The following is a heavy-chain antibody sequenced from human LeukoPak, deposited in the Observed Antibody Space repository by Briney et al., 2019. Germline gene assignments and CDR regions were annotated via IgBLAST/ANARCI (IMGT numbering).Heavy chain of an antibody. D-gene: IGHD6-19*01. J-gene: IGHJ4*02. CDR3: AKGYSSAWYAHFDS. V-gene: IGHV3-48*04. Sequence: GGSLRLSCAASGFTFSSYSMNWVRQAPGKGLEWVSYISSSGSTIYYADSVKGRFTISRDNSKNSLYLQMNSLRSEDTALYYCAKGYSSAWYAHFDSWGQGTLVTVSS. CDR2: ISSSGSTI. CDR1: GFTFSSYS.